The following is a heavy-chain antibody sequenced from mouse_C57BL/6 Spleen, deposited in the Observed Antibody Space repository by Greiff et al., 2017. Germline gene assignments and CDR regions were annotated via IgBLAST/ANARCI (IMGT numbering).Heavy chain of an antibody. V-gene: IGHV1-69*01. CDR1: GYTFTSYW. D-gene: IGHD2-14*01. CDR2: IDPSDSYT. CDR3: ARGVKGGYDFDY. J-gene: IGHJ2*01. Sequence: QVQLKQPGAELVMPGASVKLSCKASGYTFTSYWMHWVKQRPGQGLEWIGEIDPSDSYTNYNQKFKGKSTLTGDKSSSTAYMQLSSLTSEDSAVYYCARGVKGGYDFDYWGQGTTLTVSS.